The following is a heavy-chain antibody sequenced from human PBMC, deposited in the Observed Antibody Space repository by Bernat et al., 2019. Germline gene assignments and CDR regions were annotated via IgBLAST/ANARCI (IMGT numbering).Heavy chain of an antibody. CDR1: GFTFSSHD. Sequence: EVQLVESGGGLVQPGGSLRLSCAVAGFTFSSHDMHWVRQPTGKGLEWVSAIGTSGVTYYSDSVKGRFTISRENAKNSLYLQMNSLRAGDTAVYYCARGRIPSCSSATCQKGNWFDPWGQGTLVTASS. D-gene: IGHD2-2*01. CDR2: IGTSGVT. V-gene: IGHV3-13*01. CDR3: ARGRIPSCSSATCQKGNWFDP. J-gene: IGHJ5*02.